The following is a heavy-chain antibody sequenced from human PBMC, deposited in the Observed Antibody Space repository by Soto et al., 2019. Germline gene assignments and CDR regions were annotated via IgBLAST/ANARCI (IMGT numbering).Heavy chain of an antibody. CDR3: AKEGYSSSWPHDAFDI. J-gene: IGHJ3*02. Sequence: GGSLRLSCAASGSTFSSYAMSWVRQAPGKGLEWVSAISGSGGSTYYADSVKGRFTISRDNSKNTLYLQMNSLRAEDTAVYYCAKEGYSSSWPHDAFDIWGQGTMVTVSS. D-gene: IGHD6-13*01. V-gene: IGHV3-23*01. CDR2: ISGSGGST. CDR1: GSTFSSYA.